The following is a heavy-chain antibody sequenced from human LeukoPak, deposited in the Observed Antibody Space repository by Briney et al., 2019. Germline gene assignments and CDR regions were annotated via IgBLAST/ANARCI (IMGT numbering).Heavy chain of an antibody. Sequence: ASVKVSCEPSGYTFTGYYMHWVRQAPGQGLEWMGWINPNSGGTNYAQKFQGRVTMTRDTSISTAYMELSRLGSDDTAVYYCARSPLKIVVVPAAPWEGLRYNWFDPWGQGTLVTVSS. CDR2: INPNSGGT. D-gene: IGHD2-2*01. CDR1: GYTFTGYY. J-gene: IGHJ5*02. CDR3: ARSPLKIVVVPAAPWEGLRYNWFDP. V-gene: IGHV1-2*02.